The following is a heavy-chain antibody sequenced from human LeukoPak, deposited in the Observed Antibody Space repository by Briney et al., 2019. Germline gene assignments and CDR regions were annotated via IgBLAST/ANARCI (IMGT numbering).Heavy chain of an antibody. Sequence: GGSLRLSCAASGFTFRNYWMTWVRQAPGKGLEWVAHINQDGSEEHYMDSVKARFTISRDNAKNSLSLQMNSLRAEDTAVYYCVRAGGVSGYDLLDYWGQGTLVTVCS. CDR1: GFTFRNYW. J-gene: IGHJ4*02. CDR3: VRAGGVSGYDLLDY. D-gene: IGHD5-12*01. CDR2: INQDGSEE. V-gene: IGHV3-7*01.